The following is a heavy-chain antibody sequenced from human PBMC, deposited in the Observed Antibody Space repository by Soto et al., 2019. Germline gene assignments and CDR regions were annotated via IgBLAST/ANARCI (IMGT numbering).Heavy chain of an antibody. CDR2: IYYSGST. CDR3: AREDLERQEGFLY. J-gene: IGHJ4*02. CDR1: GGSISSYD. D-gene: IGHD1-1*01. V-gene: IGHV4-59*01. Sequence: PSETLSLTCTVSGGSISSYDWSWIRQPPGKGLEWIGYIYYSGSTNYNPSLKSRVTISVDTSKNQFSLKLSSVPAADTAVYYCAREDLERQEGFLYWGQGTLVTVSS.